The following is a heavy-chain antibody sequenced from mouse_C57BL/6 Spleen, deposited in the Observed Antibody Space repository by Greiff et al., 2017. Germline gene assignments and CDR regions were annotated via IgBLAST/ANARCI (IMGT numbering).Heavy chain of an antibody. V-gene: IGHV3-1*01. CDR2: ISYGGST. J-gene: IGHJ4*01. D-gene: IGHD4-1*01. Sequence: EVQRVESGPGMVKPSQSLSLTCTVTGYSITSGYDWHWIRHFPGNKLEWMGYISYGGSTNYNPSLKSRISITHDTSKNHFFLKLNSVTTEDTATYYCASETGYAMDYWGQGTSVTVSS. CDR1: GYSITSGYD. CDR3: ASETGYAMDY.